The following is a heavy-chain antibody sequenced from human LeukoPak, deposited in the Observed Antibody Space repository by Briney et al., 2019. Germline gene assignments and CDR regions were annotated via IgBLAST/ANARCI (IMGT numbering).Heavy chain of an antibody. CDR3: ARQGYCSGGTCSFDD. J-gene: IGHJ4*02. CDR2: IYYSGST. V-gene: IGHV4-59*08. Sequence: PSETLSLTCTVSGGSISSYYWTRIRQPPGKGLEWIGYIYYSGSTKYNPSLKSRVTISVDTSKNQFPLKLSSVTAADTAVYYCARQGYCSGGTCSFDDWGQGTLVTVSS. CDR1: GGSISSYY. D-gene: IGHD2-15*01.